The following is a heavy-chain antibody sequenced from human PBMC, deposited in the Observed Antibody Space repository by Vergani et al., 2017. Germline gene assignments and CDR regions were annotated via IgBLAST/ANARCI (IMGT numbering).Heavy chain of an antibody. J-gene: IGHJ3*02. CDR3: ARDGNAFDI. V-gene: IGHV3-30-3*01. CDR2: ISYDGSNK. Sequence: QVQLVESGGGVVQPGRSLRLSCAASGFTFSSYAMHWVRQAPGKGLEWVAVISYDGSNKYYADSVKGRFTISRDNSNNTLYLQMNSLRAEDTAVYYCARDGNAFDIWGQGTMVTVSS. CDR1: GFTFSSYA.